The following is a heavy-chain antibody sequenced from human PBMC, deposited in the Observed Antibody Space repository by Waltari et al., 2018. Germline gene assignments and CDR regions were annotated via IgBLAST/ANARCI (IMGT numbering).Heavy chain of an antibody. J-gene: IGHJ4*02. Sequence: QVQLQQWGAGLLKPSETLSLPCAVYGGSFSGYYWSWIRQPPGKGLAWIGEINHSGSTNDNPSLKRRVTRSVDTAKNQFSLKLSSVTAADTAVYYCARGRRSSWYRNFDYWGQGTLVTVSS. CDR3: ARGRRSSWYRNFDY. V-gene: IGHV4-34*01. CDR1: GGSFSGYY. CDR2: INHSGST. D-gene: IGHD6-13*01.